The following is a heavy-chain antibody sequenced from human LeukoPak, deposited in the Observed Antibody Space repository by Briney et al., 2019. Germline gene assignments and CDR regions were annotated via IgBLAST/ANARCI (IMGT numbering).Heavy chain of an antibody. J-gene: IGHJ4*02. CDR2: IYYSGTT. CDR1: GGSISSYY. D-gene: IGHD6-13*01. CDR3: ARGVYIAAAQYGY. Sequence: SETLSLTCTVSGGSISSYYWSWIRQPPGKGLEWIGDIYYSGTTNYNPSLKSRVTISVDTSKNQFSLKLSSVTAADTAVYYCARGVYIAAAQYGYWGQGTLVTVSS. V-gene: IGHV4-59*01.